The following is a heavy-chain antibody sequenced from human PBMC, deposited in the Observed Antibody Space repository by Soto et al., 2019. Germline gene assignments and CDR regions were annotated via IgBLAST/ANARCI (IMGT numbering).Heavy chain of an antibody. Sequence: SGPTLVNPTQTLTLTCTFSGFSLSTRDVGVGWIRQPPGKALEWLALLYWDDDNRYSPSLRRRLTLTKDTSKNQVVLTMTNMDPVDTATYYCAHGSGWLFDCWGPGTLVTVSS. D-gene: IGHD6-19*01. J-gene: IGHJ4*02. V-gene: IGHV2-5*02. CDR1: GFSLSTRDVG. CDR3: AHGSGWLFDC. CDR2: LYWDDDN.